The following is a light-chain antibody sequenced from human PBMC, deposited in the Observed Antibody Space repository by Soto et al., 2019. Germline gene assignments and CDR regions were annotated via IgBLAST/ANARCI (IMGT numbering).Light chain of an antibody. Sequence: QSVLTQPPSVSGAPGQRVTISCTGSSSNIGAGYDVHWYQQLPGTAPKLLIYGNSNRPSGVPDRFSGSKSGTSASLAITGLQAEDVADYDWESYDSCISCAHVFG. CDR3: ESYDSCISCAHV. CDR1: SSNIGAGYD. V-gene: IGLV1-40*01. CDR2: GNS. J-gene: IGLJ1*01.